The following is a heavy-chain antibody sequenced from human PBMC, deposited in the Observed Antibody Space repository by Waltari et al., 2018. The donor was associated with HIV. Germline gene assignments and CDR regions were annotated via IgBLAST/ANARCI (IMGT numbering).Heavy chain of an antibody. D-gene: IGHD6-6*01. CDR3: ARGRDSSASARPKYFDY. CDR1: GGSFSGYY. J-gene: IGHJ4*02. CDR2: INHRGST. V-gene: IGHV4-34*01. Sequence: QVQLQQWGAGLLKPSETLSLTCAVYGGSFSGYYWSWIRQPPGKGLEWIGEINHRGSTNYTPSLMSRVTIAGDTSKNQFSLKLSSVTAADTAVYYCARGRDSSASARPKYFDYWGQGTLVTVSS.